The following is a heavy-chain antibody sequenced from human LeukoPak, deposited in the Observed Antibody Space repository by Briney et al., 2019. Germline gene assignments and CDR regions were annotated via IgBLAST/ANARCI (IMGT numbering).Heavy chain of an antibody. D-gene: IGHD2-21*02. J-gene: IGHJ4*02. CDR2: IRSKAYGATA. CDR3: TRSNCGGDCAIDY. V-gene: IGHV3-49*04. CDR1: GFTFCAYA. Sequence: GRSLRLSCSASGFTFCAYAMSWVRQAPGKGLEWVGFIRSKAYGATAEYAASVRGRFSISRDDSKSIAYLQMNSLKTDDTAVYYCTRSNCGGDCAIDYWGQGTLVTVSS.